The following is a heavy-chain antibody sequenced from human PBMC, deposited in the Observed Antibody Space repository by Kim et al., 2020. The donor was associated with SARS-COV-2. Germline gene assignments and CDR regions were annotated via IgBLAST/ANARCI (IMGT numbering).Heavy chain of an antibody. CDR2: INPNSGGT. D-gene: IGHD1-26*01. V-gene: IGHV1-2*02. CDR1: GYTFTGYY. Sequence: ASVKVSCKASGYTFTGYYMHWVRQAPGQGLEWMGWINPNSGGTNYAQKFQGRVTMTRDTSISTADMELSRLRSNDTAVYYCARRGLGGSYYSYYYYGMDVWGQGTTVTVSS. CDR3: ARRGLGGSYYSYYYYGMDV. J-gene: IGHJ6*02.